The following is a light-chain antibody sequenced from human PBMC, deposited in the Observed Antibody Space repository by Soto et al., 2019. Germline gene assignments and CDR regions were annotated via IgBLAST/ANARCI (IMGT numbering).Light chain of an antibody. CDR2: KAS. J-gene: IGKJ1*01. Sequence: DIQMTQSPSTLYGSVGDRVTITCRASQTISSWLAWYQQKPGKAPKLLIYKASTLKSGVPSRFSGSGSGTEFTLTISSLQPDDFATYYCQHYNSNSEAFGQGTKVDSK. CDR1: QTISSW. CDR3: QHYNSNSEA. V-gene: IGKV1-5*03.